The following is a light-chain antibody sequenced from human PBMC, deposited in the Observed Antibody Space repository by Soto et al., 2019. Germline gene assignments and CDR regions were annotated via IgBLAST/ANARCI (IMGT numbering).Light chain of an antibody. V-gene: IGKV3-11*01. CDR2: DAS. CDR3: QQRSNWPPVIT. J-gene: IGKJ5*01. CDR1: QSFSSY. Sequence: EIVLTQSPATLSLSPGERATLSCRASQSFSSYLAWYQQKPGQAPRLLIYDASKRATGIPARFSGRGSGTDVTLTISSLAPEDFAVYYCQQRSNWPPVITFGQGTRLEIK.